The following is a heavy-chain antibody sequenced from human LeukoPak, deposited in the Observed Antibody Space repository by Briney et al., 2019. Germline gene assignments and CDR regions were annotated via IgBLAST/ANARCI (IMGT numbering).Heavy chain of an antibody. D-gene: IGHD5-12*01. V-gene: IGHV4-39*01. CDR2: IYYSGST. J-gene: IGHJ4*02. CDR3: ARLVVATKPLFDY. CDR1: GGSISSSSYY. Sequence: SETLSLTCTVSGGSISSSSYYWGWIRQPPGKGLEWIGSIYYSGSTYYNPSLKSRVTISVDTSKNQFSLKLSSVTAADTAVYYCARLVVATKPLFDYWGQGTLVTVSS.